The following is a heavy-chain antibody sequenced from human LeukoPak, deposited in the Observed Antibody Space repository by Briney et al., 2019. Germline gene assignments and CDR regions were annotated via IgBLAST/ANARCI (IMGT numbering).Heavy chain of an antibody. CDR1: GYTFTGYY. J-gene: IGHJ5*02. CDR2: INPNSGGT. V-gene: IGHV1-2*02. CDR3: ARVDSEYCSSTSCYKWFDP. Sequence: ASVKVSCKASGYTFTGYYIYWVRQAPGQGLAWMGWINPNSGGTNYAQKFQGRVAMTRDTSVNTASMELSRLRSDDTAVYYCARVDSEYCSSTSCYKWFDPWGQGTLVTVSS. D-gene: IGHD2-2*02.